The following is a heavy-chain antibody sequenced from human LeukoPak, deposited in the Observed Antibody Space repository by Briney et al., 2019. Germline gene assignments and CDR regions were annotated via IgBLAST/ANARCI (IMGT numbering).Heavy chain of an antibody. J-gene: IGHJ4*02. CDR3: ARGHLWFGELLDY. D-gene: IGHD3-10*01. V-gene: IGHV3-30*04. CDR1: GFTFSSYA. Sequence: GGSLRLSCAASGFTFSSYAMHWVRQAPGKGLEWVAVISYDGSNKYYADSVKGRFTISRDNSKNTLYLQMNSLRAEDTAVYYCARGHLWFGELLDYWGQGTLVTVSS. CDR2: ISYDGSNK.